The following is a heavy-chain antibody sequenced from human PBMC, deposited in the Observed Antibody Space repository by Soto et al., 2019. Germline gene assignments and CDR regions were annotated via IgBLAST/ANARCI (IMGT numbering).Heavy chain of an antibody. V-gene: IGHV3-30*03. D-gene: IGHD1-26*01. CDR1: GFTFSSYG. CDR3: APLRGAEGNFDY. CDR2: ISYDGSNK. Sequence: QVQLVESGGGVVRPGRSLRLSCAASGFTFSSYGMHWVRQAPGKGLEWVAVISYDGSNKYYADSVKGRFTISRDNSKNTLYLQMNSLRAEDTAVYYCAPLRGAEGNFDYWGQGTLVTVSS. J-gene: IGHJ4*02.